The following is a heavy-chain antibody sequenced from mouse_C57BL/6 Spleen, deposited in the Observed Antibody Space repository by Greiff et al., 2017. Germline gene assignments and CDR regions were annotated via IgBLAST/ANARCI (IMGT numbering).Heavy chain of an antibody. CDR1: GYTFTSYW. V-gene: IGHV1-61*01. J-gene: IGHJ2*01. CDR2: IYPSDSET. D-gene: IGHD1-1*01. CDR3: ARGMYYYDGGGYYFDY. Sequence: QVQLQQPGAELVRPGSSVKLSCKASGYTFTSYWMDWVKQRPGQGLEWIGNIYPSDSETHYNQKFKDKATLTVAKSSSTAYMQLSSLTSEDSAVYYGARGMYYYDGGGYYFDYWGQGTTLTVSS.